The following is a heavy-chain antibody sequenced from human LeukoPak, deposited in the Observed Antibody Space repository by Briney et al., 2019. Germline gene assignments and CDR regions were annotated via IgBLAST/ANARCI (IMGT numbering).Heavy chain of an antibody. CDR1: GFTFSSSG. CDR3: AKDGSWSCTD. D-gene: IGHD2-8*02. J-gene: IGHJ4*02. Sequence: GGPLRPSCAAPGFTFSSSGMHWVPQGPGKGLEWAAYIAHNASNKCYADSVKGRFTKYRDNSERTLYLQMNNQRSDDTPVYYCAKDGSWSCTDGGQGARVTVS. V-gene: IGHV3-30*02. CDR2: IAHNASNK.